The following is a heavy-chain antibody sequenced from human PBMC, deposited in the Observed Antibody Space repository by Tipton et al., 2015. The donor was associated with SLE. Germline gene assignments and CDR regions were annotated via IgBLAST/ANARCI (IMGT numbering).Heavy chain of an antibody. Sequence: TLSLTCTVSGHSISSGYYWDWVRQPPGKGLEWIGNIHPSGRTYYNPSLSGRVTMSLDTSKNQFSLDLTSVTAADTAVYYCVRELDTFEVWGPGTLVTVSS. CDR1: GHSISSGYY. CDR2: IHPSGRT. CDR3: VRELDTFEV. V-gene: IGHV4-38-2*02. J-gene: IGHJ3*01.